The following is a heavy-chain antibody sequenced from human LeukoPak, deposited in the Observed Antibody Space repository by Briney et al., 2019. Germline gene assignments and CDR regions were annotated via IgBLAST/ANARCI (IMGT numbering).Heavy chain of an antibody. V-gene: IGHV1-69*04. D-gene: IGHD4-17*01. CDR1: GGTFSSYA. CDR3: ATSRLTTVTDYYFDY. CDR2: IIPILGIA. J-gene: IGHJ4*02. Sequence: GSSVKVSGKASGGTFSSYAISWVRQAPGQGLEWMGRIIPILGIANYAQKFQGRVTITADKSTSTAYMELSSLRSEDTAVYYCATSRLTTVTDYYFDYWGQGTLVTVSS.